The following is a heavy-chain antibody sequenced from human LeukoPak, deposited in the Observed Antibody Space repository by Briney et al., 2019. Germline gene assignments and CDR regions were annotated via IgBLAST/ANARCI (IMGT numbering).Heavy chain of an antibody. CDR3: ARDRQVDTAMATDAFDI. J-gene: IGHJ3*02. D-gene: IGHD5-18*01. CDR1: GFTFSSYW. Sequence: GGSLRLSCAASGFTFSSYWMSWVRQAPGKGLEWVPNIKQDGSEKYYVDSVKGRFTISRDNAKNSLYLQMNSLRAEDTAVYYCARDRQVDTAMATDAFDIWGQGTMVTVSS. V-gene: IGHV3-7*01. CDR2: IKQDGSEK.